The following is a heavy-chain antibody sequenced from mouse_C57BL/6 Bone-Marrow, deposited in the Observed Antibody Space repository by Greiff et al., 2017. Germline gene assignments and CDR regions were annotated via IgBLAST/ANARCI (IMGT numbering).Heavy chain of an antibody. J-gene: IGHJ3*01. CDR3: ANLWLRRRRFAY. CDR2: IYPRSGNT. D-gene: IGHD2-2*01. Sequence: VTLQESGAELARPGASVKLSCKASGYTFTSYGISWVKQRTGQGLEWIREIYPRSGNTYYNEKFKGKDTLTADKSSSTAYMELRSLTSEDSAVYFCANLWLRRRRFAYWGQGTLVTVSA. V-gene: IGHV1-81*01. CDR1: GYTFTSYG.